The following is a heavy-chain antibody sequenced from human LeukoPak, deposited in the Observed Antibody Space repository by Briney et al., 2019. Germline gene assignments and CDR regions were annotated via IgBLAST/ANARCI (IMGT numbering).Heavy chain of an antibody. CDR3: ARGVESFDSSGYYI. D-gene: IGHD3-22*01. CDR2: INWNGGST. CDR1: GLTFDDYG. Sequence: GGSLRLSCAASGLTFDDYGMSWVRQAPGKGLEWVSGINWNGGSTGYADSVKGRFTISRDNAKNSLYLQMNSLRAEDTALYYCARGVESFDSSGYYIWGQGTLVTVSS. J-gene: IGHJ4*02. V-gene: IGHV3-20*04.